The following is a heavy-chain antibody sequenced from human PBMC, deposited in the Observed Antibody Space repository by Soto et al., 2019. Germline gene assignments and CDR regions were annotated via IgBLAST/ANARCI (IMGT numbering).Heavy chain of an antibody. J-gene: IGHJ3*02. CDR2: IHWDDGK. CDR3: ARYLRPAAAFDI. D-gene: IGHD1-26*01. V-gene: IGHV2-5*02. Sequence: QVTLRESGPTLVKPTQTLTLTCTFSGFSLITSGVGVGWLRLPPGKALEWLAVIHWDDGKRYSPSLKTRLIITKDTSKNEVVLTMTNIDPVDTATYYCARYLRPAAAFDIWGQGTMATVSS. CDR1: GFSLITSGVG.